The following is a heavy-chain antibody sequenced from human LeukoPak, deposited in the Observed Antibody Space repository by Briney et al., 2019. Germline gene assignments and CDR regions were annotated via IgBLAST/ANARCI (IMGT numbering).Heavy chain of an antibody. V-gene: IGHV1-24*01. J-gene: IGHJ4*02. CDR3: ATASTVATISRLGGFDY. CDR1: GYTLTELS. CDR2: FDPEDGET. D-gene: IGHD5-12*01. Sequence: ASVKVSCKVSGYTLTELSMHWVRQAPGKGLEWMGGFDPEDGETIYAQKFQGRVTMTEDTSTDTAYMELSSLRSEDTAVYYCATASTVATISRLGGFDYWGQGTPVTVSS.